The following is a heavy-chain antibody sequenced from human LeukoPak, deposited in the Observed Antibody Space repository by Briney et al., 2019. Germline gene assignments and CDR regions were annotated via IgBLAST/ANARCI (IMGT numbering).Heavy chain of an antibody. CDR2: ISAYNGNT. CDR3: ARIGLYYYYYYMDV. D-gene: IGHD3-22*01. CDR1: GYTFTSNG. Sequence: ASVKVSCKASGYTFTSNGISWVRQAPGQGLEWMGWISAYNGNTNYAQKLQGRVTMTTDTSTSTAYMELRSLRSDDTAVYYCARIGLYYYYYYMDVWGKGTTVTISS. J-gene: IGHJ6*03. V-gene: IGHV1-18*01.